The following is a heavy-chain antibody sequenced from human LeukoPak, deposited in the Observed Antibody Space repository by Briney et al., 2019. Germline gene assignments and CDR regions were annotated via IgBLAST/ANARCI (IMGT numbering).Heavy chain of an antibody. J-gene: IGHJ4*02. D-gene: IGHD5-12*01. V-gene: IGHV5-10-1*01. CDR3: ASSGYDYRRTVDY. CDR1: GYSFTRYW. Sequence: GEYLRVSCNGSGYSFTRYWMNWVRQIPGKGMEWMGRIDPSDSYTNYSPSFQGHVTISADKSISTAYLQWSSLKASDTAMYYCASSGYDYRRTVDYWGQGTLVTVSS. CDR2: IDPSDSYT.